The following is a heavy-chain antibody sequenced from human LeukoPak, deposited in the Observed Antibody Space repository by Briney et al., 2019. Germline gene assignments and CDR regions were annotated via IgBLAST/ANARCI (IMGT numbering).Heavy chain of an antibody. J-gene: IGHJ4*02. Sequence: PGGSLRLSCAASGFTFSSYAMSWVRQAPGEGLEWVSAISGSGGSTYYADSVKGRFTISIDNSKNTLYLQMNSLRAEDTAVYYCAKESIMVIDYFDYWGQGTLVTVSS. V-gene: IGHV3-23*01. D-gene: IGHD3-22*01. CDR1: GFTFSSYA. CDR3: AKESIMVIDYFDY. CDR2: ISGSGGST.